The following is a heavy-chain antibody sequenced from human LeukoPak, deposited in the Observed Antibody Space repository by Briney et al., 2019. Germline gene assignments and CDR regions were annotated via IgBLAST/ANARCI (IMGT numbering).Heavy chain of an antibody. V-gene: IGHV3-30*02. D-gene: IGHD3-10*01. CDR3: ARGDYYGSGSSGSDY. CDR2: IRYDGSNK. J-gene: IGHJ4*02. CDR1: GFTFSSYG. Sequence: GGSLRLSCAASGFTFSSYGMHWVRQAPGKGLEWVAFIRYDGSNKYYADSVKGRFTISRDNSKNTLYLQMNSLRAEDTALYYCARGDYYGSGSSGSDYWGQGTLVTVST.